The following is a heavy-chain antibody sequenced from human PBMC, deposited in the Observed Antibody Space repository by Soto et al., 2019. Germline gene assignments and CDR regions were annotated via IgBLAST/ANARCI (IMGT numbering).Heavy chain of an antibody. CDR1: GYTFTGYY. D-gene: IGHD3-10*01. CDR2: INPNSGGT. V-gene: IGHV1-2*04. CDR3: ARMGGGRQGVINYYYYYMDV. J-gene: IGHJ6*03. Sequence: GASVKVSCKASGYTFTGYYMHGVRPAPGQGLEWMGWINPNSGGTNYAQKSQGWVTMTRDTSISTAYMELSRLRSDDMAVYYCARMGGGRQGVINYYYYYMDVWGKGITVTVSS.